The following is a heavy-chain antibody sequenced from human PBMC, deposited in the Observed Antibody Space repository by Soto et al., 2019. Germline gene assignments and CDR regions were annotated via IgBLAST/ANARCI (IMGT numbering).Heavy chain of an antibody. V-gene: IGHV3-74*01. CDR2: ISSDGSSA. CDR1: GFTFSSHW. J-gene: IGHJ4*02. D-gene: IGHD3-3*01. CDR3: PRDSSPYYDFWSGFYTYFDY. Sequence: PGGSLRLSCAVSGFTFSSHWMHWVRQAPGKGLVWVSRISSDGSSASYADSVKGRFTISRDNAKKTLYLHMNSLRVDDTGVYYCPRDSSPYYDFWSGFYTYFDYWGQGALVTVSS.